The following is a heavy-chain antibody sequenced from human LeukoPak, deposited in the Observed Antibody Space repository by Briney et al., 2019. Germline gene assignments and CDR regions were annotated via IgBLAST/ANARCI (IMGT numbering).Heavy chain of an antibody. Sequence: GRSLRLSCAASGFTFSSYGMHWVRQAPGKGLEWVAVIWYDGSNKYYADSVKGRFTISRDNSKNTLYLQMNSLRAEDTALYYCAKSSDSGNYFDYWGQGTLVTVSS. J-gene: IGHJ4*02. V-gene: IGHV3-33*06. CDR1: GFTFSSYG. CDR2: IWYDGSNK. CDR3: AKSSDSGNYFDY. D-gene: IGHD1-26*01.